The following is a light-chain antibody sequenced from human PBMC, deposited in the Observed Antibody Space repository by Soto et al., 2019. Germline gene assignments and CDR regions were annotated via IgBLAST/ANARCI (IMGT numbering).Light chain of an antibody. J-gene: IGLJ1*01. Sequence: QSVLTQPPSASGSPGQSVTISCTGTSSDVGGYNYVSWYQQHPGKAPKLMIYDVTSRPSGVSYRFSGSKSGNTASLTISGLQAEDEADYYCSSYTTSSSYVFGTGTKVTVL. CDR2: DVT. V-gene: IGLV2-14*01. CDR3: SSYTTSSSYV. CDR1: SSDVGGYNY.